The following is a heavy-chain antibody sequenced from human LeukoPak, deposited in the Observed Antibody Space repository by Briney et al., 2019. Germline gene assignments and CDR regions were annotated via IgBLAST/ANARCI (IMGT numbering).Heavy chain of an antibody. CDR3: ARNRRYSSGWYGQWFDP. CDR1: GGSISSGSYY. J-gene: IGHJ5*02. D-gene: IGHD6-19*01. V-gene: IGHV4-61*02. CDR2: IYTSGST. Sequence: PSETLSLTCTVSGGSISSGSYYWSWIRQPAGKGLEWIGRIYTSGSTNYSPSLNSRVTMSVDSSKNRFSLKLSSVTAADTAVYYCARNRRYSSGWYGQWFDPWGQGTLVTVSS.